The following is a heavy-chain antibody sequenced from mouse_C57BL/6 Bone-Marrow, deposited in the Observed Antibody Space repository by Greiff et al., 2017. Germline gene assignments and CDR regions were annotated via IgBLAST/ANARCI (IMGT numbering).Heavy chain of an antibody. CDR1: GYSITSGYY. CDR2: ISYDGSN. D-gene: IGHD1-1*02. Sequence: EVKLMESGPGLVKPSQSLSLTCSVTGYSITSGYYWNWIRQFPGNKLEWMGYISYDGSNNYNPSLKNRIPFTRDTSKNQFFLKLKSVTTEDTATYYCARERANCVKGGWYIDVWGTGTTVTVSS. V-gene: IGHV3-6*01. J-gene: IGHJ1*03. CDR3: ARERANCVKGGWYIDV.